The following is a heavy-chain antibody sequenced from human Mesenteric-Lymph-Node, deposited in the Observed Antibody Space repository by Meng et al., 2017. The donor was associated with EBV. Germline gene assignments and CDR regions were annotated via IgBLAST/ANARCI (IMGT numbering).Heavy chain of an antibody. CDR2: ISQSGDT. CDR1: GGSFSGYH. V-gene: IGHV4-34*01. D-gene: IGHD3-3*02. J-gene: IGHJ4*02. Sequence: QVQLQQWGAGLLEPSATLSLTCEASGGSFSGYHWSWIRQPPGKGLEYIGEISQSGDTTYNPSLKSRVTISVDRSRNQFSLKMASVTAADTAVYYCARGAIFGIVITYFDYWSQGTLVTVSS. CDR3: ARGAIFGIVITYFDY.